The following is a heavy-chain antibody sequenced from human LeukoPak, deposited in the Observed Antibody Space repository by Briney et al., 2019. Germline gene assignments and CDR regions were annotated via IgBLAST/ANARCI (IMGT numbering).Heavy chain of an antibody. D-gene: IGHD1-7*01. Sequence: PSETLSLTCTVSAGSISSYYWSWIRQPPGKGLEWIGYIYYSGSTNYNPSLKSRVTISVDTSKNQFSLKLSSVTAADTAVYYCARSKLRRYFDYWGQGTLVTVSS. J-gene: IGHJ4*02. V-gene: IGHV4-59*01. CDR1: AGSISSYY. CDR2: IYYSGST. CDR3: ARSKLRRYFDY.